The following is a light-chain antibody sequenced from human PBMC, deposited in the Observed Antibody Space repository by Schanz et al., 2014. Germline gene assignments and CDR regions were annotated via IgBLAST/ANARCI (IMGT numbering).Light chain of an antibody. CDR3: QQHGSSLT. J-gene: IGKJ3*01. Sequence: EIVMTQSPATLSVFPGERATLSCRASQSVNSNLAWYQQKPGQAPRLLIYGASTRATGIPARFSGSGSGTDFTLTISRLEPEDFAVYYCQQHGSSLTFGPGTKVDVK. CDR1: QSVNSN. CDR2: GAS. V-gene: IGKV3-15*01.